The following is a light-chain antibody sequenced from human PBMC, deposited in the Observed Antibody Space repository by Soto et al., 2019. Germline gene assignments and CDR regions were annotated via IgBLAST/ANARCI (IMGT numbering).Light chain of an antibody. Sequence: EIVLTQSPATLSLSPGERATLSCRASQSISSYLAWYQQTRGQTPRLXXYGASTRANGIPARFSASGSGTELTLTISSLQSEDFAIYDGQRYNNWLMLSFGGGTKVDIK. CDR3: QRYNNWLMLS. CDR2: GAS. J-gene: IGKJ4*01. CDR1: QSISSY. V-gene: IGKV3-15*01.